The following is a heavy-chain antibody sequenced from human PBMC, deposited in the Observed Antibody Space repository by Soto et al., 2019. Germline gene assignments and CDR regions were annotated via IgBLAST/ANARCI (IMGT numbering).Heavy chain of an antibody. CDR2: IYYSGST. J-gene: IGHJ3*02. D-gene: IGHD3-16*02. Sequence: SETLSLTCTVSGGSISSYYWSWTRQPPGKGLEWIGYIYYSGSTNYNPSLKSRVTISVDTSKNQFSLKLSSVTAADTAVYYCARERRDHDYVWGSYRASAFDIWGQGTMVTVSS. V-gene: IGHV4-59*01. CDR1: GGSISSYY. CDR3: ARERRDHDYVWGSYRASAFDI.